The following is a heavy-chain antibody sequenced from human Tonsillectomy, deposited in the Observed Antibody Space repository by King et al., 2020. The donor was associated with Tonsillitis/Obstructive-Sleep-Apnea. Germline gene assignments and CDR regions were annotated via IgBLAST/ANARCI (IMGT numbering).Heavy chain of an antibody. Sequence: VPLVASGGGLIQPGGSLRLSCAASGFTVSSNYMRWVRQAPGQGLEWVSVLYSGGSTYYADSVKGRFTISSDNSKNTLYLQMNSLRAEDTAVYYCARAGYSSSGSLFDYWGQGTLVTVSS. J-gene: IGHJ4*02. CDR1: GFTVSSNY. D-gene: IGHD6-13*01. V-gene: IGHV3-53*01. CDR3: ARAGYSSSGSLFDY. CDR2: LYSGGST.